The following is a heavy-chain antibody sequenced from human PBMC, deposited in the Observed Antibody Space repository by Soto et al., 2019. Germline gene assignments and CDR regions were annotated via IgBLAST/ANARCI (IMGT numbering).Heavy chain of an antibody. CDR3: ARGHPTDCSNGVCSFFYNHEMDV. V-gene: IGHV1-2*04. CDR2: INPKSGGT. D-gene: IGHD2-8*01. Sequence: ASVKVSCKASGYSFTDYRIHWVRQAPGQGLEWLGRINPKSGGTSTAQKFQGWVTMTRDRSISTVYMELTRLRSDDTAVYFCARGHPTDCSNGVCSFFYNHEMDVWGQGTTVTVSS. CDR1: GYSFTDYR. J-gene: IGHJ6*02.